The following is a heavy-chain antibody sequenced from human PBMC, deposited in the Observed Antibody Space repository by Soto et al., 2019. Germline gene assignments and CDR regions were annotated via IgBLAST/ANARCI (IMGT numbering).Heavy chain of an antibody. CDR1: GFPFSTYG. V-gene: IGHV3-33*03. Sequence: GSLRLSCAASGFPFSTYGMQWVRQAPGKGLEWVALIWSDGRNKNYAETVEGRLTISRDNSKNTLFLHMNSLRAEDTAVYYCAKDRDRYCAGGSCSLGPPDYWGQGTLVTVSS. J-gene: IGHJ4*02. CDR2: IWSDGRNK. CDR3: AKDRDRYCAGGSCSLGPPDY. D-gene: IGHD2-15*01.